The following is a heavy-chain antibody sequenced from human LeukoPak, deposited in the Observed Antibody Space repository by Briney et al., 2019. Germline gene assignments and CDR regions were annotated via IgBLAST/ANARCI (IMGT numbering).Heavy chain of an antibody. D-gene: IGHD4-17*01. CDR3: ARGYYGDPSQVYYFDY. CDR1: GFTFSSYE. Sequence: GGSLRLSCAAFGFTFSSYEMNWVRQVPGKGLEWVSYISSSGSTIYYADSVKGRFTISRDNAKNSLYLQRNSLRAEDTAVYYCARGYYGDPSQVYYFDYWGQGTLVTVSS. J-gene: IGHJ4*02. V-gene: IGHV3-48*03. CDR2: ISSSGSTI.